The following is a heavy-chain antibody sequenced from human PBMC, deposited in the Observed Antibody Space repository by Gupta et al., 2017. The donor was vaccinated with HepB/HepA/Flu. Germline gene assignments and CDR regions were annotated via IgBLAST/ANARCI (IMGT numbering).Heavy chain of an antibody. CDR3: ARDRRYCSGGSCYAGEFDY. D-gene: IGHD2-15*01. V-gene: IGHV3-48*03. CDR2: ISSSGSTI. Sequence: EVQLVESGGGLVQPGGSLRLSCAASGFTFSSYDMNWVRQAPGKGLEWFSYISSSGSTISYADSVKGRFTISRDNAKNSLYLQMNSLRAEDTAVYYCARDRRYCSGGSCYAGEFDYWGQGTLVTVSS. CDR1: GFTFSSYD. J-gene: IGHJ4*02.